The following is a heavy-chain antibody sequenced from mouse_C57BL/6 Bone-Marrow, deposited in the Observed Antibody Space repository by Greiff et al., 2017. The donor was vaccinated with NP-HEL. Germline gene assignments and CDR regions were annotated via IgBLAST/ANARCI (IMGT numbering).Heavy chain of an antibody. Sequence: VQLQQSGAELAKPGASVKLSCKASGYTFTSYWMHWVKQRPGQGLEWIGYINPSSGYTKYNQKFKDKATLTADKSSSTAYMQLSSLTYEDSAVYYCARGDLKLRNYFDYWGQGTTLTVSS. CDR2: INPSSGYT. V-gene: IGHV1-7*01. CDR1: GYTFTSYW. CDR3: ARGDLKLRNYFDY. D-gene: IGHD1-1*01. J-gene: IGHJ2*01.